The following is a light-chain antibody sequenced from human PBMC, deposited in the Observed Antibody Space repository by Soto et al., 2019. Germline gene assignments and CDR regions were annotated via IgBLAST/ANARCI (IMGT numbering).Light chain of an antibody. J-gene: IGLJ1*01. Sequence: QSVLTQPPSVSGSPGQSVAISCTGTSSDVGNYNRVSWYQQPPGTAPKLMIYEVSNRPSGVPDRFSGSKPGNTASLTISGLQAEDEADYYCSSYTNRNTFVFGTGNKVTVL. CDR3: SSYTNRNTFV. V-gene: IGLV2-18*02. CDR2: EVS. CDR1: SSDVGNYNR.